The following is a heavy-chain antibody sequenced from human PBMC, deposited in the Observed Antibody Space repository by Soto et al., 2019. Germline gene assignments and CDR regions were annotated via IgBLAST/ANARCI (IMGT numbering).Heavy chain of an antibody. J-gene: IGHJ6*02. CDR3: ARDHYVYDILTGYGYYYGMDV. CDR1: GGSISSGDYY. D-gene: IGHD3-9*01. V-gene: IGHV4-30-4*01. CDR2: TYYSGST. Sequence: QVQLQESGPGLGKPSQTLSLTCTVSGGSISSGDYYWSWIRQPPGTGLEWIGYTYYSGSTYYNPSLQSRVTISVDTSKNQFSLKLSSVTAADTAVYYCARDHYVYDILTGYGYYYGMDVWGQGTTVTVSS.